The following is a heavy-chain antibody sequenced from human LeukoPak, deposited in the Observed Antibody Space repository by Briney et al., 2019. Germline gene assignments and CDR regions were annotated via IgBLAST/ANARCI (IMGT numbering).Heavy chain of an antibody. Sequence: GGSLRLSCAASGFIFSSYAMSWVRQAPGKGLEWVSTISGSGGNTYYADSVKGRFTISRDNSKNTLYLQMNSLRGEDTAVYYCAKGYDSSGYYFNGHDYWGQGTLVTVSS. V-gene: IGHV3-23*01. CDR1: GFIFSSYA. D-gene: IGHD3-22*01. CDR3: AKGYDSSGYYFNGHDY. CDR2: ISGSGGNT. J-gene: IGHJ4*02.